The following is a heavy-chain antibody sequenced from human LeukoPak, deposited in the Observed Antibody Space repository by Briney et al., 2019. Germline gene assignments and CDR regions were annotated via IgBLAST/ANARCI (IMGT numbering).Heavy chain of an antibody. D-gene: IGHD6-13*01. CDR3: ASTGIAAAGSDY. Sequence: SETLSLTCTVSGGSISSGSYYWSWIRQPAGKGLEWIGRIYTSGSTNYNPSLKSRVTISVDTSKNQFSLKLSSVTAAYTAVYYCASTGIAAAGSDYWGQGTLVTVSS. V-gene: IGHV4-61*02. CDR2: IYTSGST. J-gene: IGHJ4*02. CDR1: GGSISSGSYY.